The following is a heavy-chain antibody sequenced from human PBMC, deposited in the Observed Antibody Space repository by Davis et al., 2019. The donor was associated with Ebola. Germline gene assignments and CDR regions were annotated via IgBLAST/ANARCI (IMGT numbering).Heavy chain of an antibody. V-gene: IGHV4-61*08. CDR1: GGSASSGGHY. CDR2: IYHSGST. D-gene: IGHD3-22*01. J-gene: IGHJ2*01. Sequence: SETLSLTCTVSGGSASSGGHYCGWIRQPPGKGLEGSGEIYHSGSTNYNPSLKGRVTISVDKSKSEFSLRLSSVTAADTAVYYCARDFYDSSGYLWYFDLWGRGTLVTVSS. CDR3: ARDFYDSSGYLWYFDL.